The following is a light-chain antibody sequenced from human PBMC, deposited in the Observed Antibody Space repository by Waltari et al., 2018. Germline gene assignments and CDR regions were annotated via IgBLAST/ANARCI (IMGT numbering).Light chain of an antibody. V-gene: IGKV1-5*03. CDR2: MAS. J-gene: IGKJ2*01. CDR1: QSVGTW. Sequence: DIQMTHSPSTLSASVGDRVNIPCRASQSVGTWLAWYQQKPGKAPKLLIYMASSLESGVPSRFSGSGSGTEFTLTISSLQPDDFATYSCQQYSSFSTFGQGTKV. CDR3: QQYSSFST.